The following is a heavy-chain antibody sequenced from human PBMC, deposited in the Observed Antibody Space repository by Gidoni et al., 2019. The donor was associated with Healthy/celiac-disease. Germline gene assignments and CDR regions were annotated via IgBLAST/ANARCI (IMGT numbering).Heavy chain of an antibody. CDR1: GGSFSGYY. Sequence: QVQLQQWGAGLLKPSETLSLTCAVYGGSFSGYYWSWIRQPPGKGLEWIGEINHSGSTNYNPSLKSRVTISVDTSKNQFSLKLSSVTAADTAVYYCARCDLGYCSSTSCYVGWFDPWDQGTLVTVSS. J-gene: IGHJ5*02. V-gene: IGHV4-34*01. CDR2: INHSGST. CDR3: ARCDLGYCSSTSCYVGWFDP. D-gene: IGHD2-2*01.